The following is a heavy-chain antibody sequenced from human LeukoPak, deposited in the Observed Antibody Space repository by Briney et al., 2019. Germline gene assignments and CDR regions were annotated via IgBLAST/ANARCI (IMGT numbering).Heavy chain of an antibody. J-gene: IGHJ4*02. Sequence: PGGSLRLSCAASGFTFSSYSMNWVRQAPGKGLEWVSSISSSSSYIYYADSVKGRFTISRDNAKNSLYLQMNSLRAEDTAVYYCARPHTLDRNTKYYFDYWGQGTLVTVSS. D-gene: IGHD2-2*01. CDR2: ISSSSSYI. V-gene: IGHV3-21*01. CDR3: ARPHTLDRNTKYYFDY. CDR1: GFTFSSYS.